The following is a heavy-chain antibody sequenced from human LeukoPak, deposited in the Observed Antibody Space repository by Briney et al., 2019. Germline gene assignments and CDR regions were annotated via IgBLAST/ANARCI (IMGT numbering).Heavy chain of an antibody. V-gene: IGHV3-23*01. D-gene: IGHD5-12*01. CDR3: ANLWEGGPLVATIGKAGHDY. Sequence: GGSLRLSCAASGFTFSSYAMSWVRQAPGKGLGWVSAISGSGGSTYYADSVKGRFTISRDNSKNTLYLRMNSLRAEDTAVYYCANLWEGGPLVATIGKAGHDYWGQGTLVTVSS. J-gene: IGHJ4*02. CDR1: GFTFSSYA. CDR2: ISGSGGST.